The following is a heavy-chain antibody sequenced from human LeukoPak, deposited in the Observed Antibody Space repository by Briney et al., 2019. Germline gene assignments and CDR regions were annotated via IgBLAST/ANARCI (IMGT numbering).Heavy chain of an antibody. CDR1: GGSISSSSYY. Sequence: SETLSLTCTVSGGSISSSSYYWGWIRQPPGKGLEWIGSIYYSGSTYYNPSLKIRVTISIDKSKNQFFLNLSSVTAADTAVYYCAGLVGRYSSGLYYYYFDYWGQGTLVTVSS. V-gene: IGHV4-39*07. CDR3: AGLVGRYSSGLYYYYFDY. J-gene: IGHJ4*02. D-gene: IGHD3-22*01. CDR2: IYYSGST.